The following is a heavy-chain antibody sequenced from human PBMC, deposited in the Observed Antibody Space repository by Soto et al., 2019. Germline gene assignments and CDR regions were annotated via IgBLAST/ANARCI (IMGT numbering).Heavy chain of an antibody. CDR3: AKTPAPYSSSWSNFDY. CDR2: ISRSGGST. Sequence: GGSLRLSCAASGFSLTTYPMTWVRQAPGRGLEWVSVISRSGGSTYYADSVKGRFTISRDNSKNTLYLQMNSLRAEDTAVYYCAKTPAPYSSSWSNFDYWGQGTLVTVPS. V-gene: IGHV3-23*01. CDR1: GFSLTTYP. D-gene: IGHD6-13*01. J-gene: IGHJ4*02.